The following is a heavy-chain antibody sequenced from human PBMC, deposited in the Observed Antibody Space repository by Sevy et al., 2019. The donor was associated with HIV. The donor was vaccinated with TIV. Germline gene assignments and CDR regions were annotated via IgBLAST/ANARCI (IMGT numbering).Heavy chain of an antibody. CDR3: AKNGYSSSWYGGRFDP. J-gene: IGHJ5*02. V-gene: IGHV3-23*01. CDR2: ISGSGGST. D-gene: IGHD6-13*01. CDR1: GFTFSSYA. Sequence: GGSLRLSCAASGFTFSSYAMSWVHQAPGKGLEWVSAISGSGGSTYYADSVKGRFTISRDNSKNTLYLQMNSLRAEDTAVYYCAKNGYSSSWYGGRFDPWGQGTLVTVSS.